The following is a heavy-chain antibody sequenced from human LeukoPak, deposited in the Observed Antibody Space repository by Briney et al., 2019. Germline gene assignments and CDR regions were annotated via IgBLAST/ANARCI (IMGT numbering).Heavy chain of an antibody. D-gene: IGHD6-13*01. CDR1: GLTVISYA. J-gene: IGHJ4*02. Sequence: GGSLRLFCTASGLTVISYAMSWVPHAPGKGLEGVSAISGGSDSTHYADSVKGRFTISRDTSKNTLYLQMNGLRAEDTAVYFCAHQYSSIWSVGDSWGQGTLVTVSS. V-gene: IGHV3-23*01. CDR2: ISGGSDST. CDR3: AHQYSSIWSVGDS.